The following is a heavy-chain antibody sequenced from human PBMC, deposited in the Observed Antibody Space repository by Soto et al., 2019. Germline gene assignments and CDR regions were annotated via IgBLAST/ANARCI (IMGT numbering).Heavy chain of an antibody. Sequence: GGSLRLSCAASGFTFSSYWMSWVRQAPGKGLEWVANIKQDGSEKYYVDSVKGRFTISRDNAKNSLYLQMNSLRAEDTAVYYCARVGSSSGWHAYFDYWGQGTLVTVSS. CDR1: GFTFSSYW. D-gene: IGHD6-19*01. CDR3: ARVGSSSGWHAYFDY. J-gene: IGHJ4*02. V-gene: IGHV3-7*05. CDR2: IKQDGSEK.